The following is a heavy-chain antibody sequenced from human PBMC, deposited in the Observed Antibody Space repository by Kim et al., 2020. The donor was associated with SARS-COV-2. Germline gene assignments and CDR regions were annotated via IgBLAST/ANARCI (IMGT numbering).Heavy chain of an antibody. V-gene: IGHV3-30*18. J-gene: IGHJ4*02. D-gene: IGHD3-22*01. CDR3: ANFPTYYYDSSGYGPG. Sequence: GGSLRLSCAASGFTFSSYGMHWVRQAPGKGLEWVAVISYDGSNKYYADSVKGRFTISRDNSKNTLYLQMNSLRAEDTAVYYCANFPTYYYDSSGYGPGWGQGTLVTVSS. CDR1: GFTFSSYG. CDR2: ISYDGSNK.